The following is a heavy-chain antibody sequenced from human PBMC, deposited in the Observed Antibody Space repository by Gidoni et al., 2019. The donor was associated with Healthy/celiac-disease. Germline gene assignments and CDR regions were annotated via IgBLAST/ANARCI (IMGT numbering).Heavy chain of an antibody. J-gene: IGHJ3*02. V-gene: IGHV3-48*02. Sequence: EVQLVESGGGLVQPGGSLRLSCAASGFTFSSYSMNWVRQAPGKGREWVSYISSSSSTIYYADSVKGRFTISRDNAKNSLYLQMNSLRDEDTAVYYCAHLYYYDSSGYPHDAFDIWGQGTMVTVSS. CDR2: ISSSSSTI. CDR1: GFTFSSYS. D-gene: IGHD3-22*01. CDR3: AHLYYYDSSGYPHDAFDI.